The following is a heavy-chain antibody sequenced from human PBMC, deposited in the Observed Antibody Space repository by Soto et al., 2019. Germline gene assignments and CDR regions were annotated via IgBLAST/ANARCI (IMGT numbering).Heavy chain of an antibody. J-gene: IGHJ6*02. V-gene: IGHV3-23*01. CDR1: GFTFSSYA. Sequence: GGSLRLSCAASGFTFSSYAMSWVRQAPGKGLEWVSAISGSGVSTYYADSVKGRFTISRDNSKNTLYLQMNSLRAEDTAVYYCAKEYGSGSYYYYGMDVWGQGTTVTVSS. D-gene: IGHD3-10*01. CDR2: ISGSGVST. CDR3: AKEYGSGSYYYYGMDV.